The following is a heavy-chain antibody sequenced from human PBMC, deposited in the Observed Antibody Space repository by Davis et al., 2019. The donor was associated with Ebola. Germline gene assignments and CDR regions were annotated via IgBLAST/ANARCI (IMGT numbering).Heavy chain of an antibody. D-gene: IGHD6-6*01. CDR3: ARQSIAARYYGMDV. Sequence: SETLSLTCTVSGDSISSSSYYWGWIRQPPGKGLEWIGSIYYSGSTYYNPSLKSRVTISVDTSKNQFSLKLSSVTAADTAVYYCARQSIAARYYGMDVWGQGTTVTVSS. V-gene: IGHV4-39*01. CDR2: IYYSGST. J-gene: IGHJ6*02. CDR1: GDSISSSSYY.